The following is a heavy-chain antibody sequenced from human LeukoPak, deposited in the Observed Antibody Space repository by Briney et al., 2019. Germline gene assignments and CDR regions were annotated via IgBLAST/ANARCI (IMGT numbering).Heavy chain of an antibody. J-gene: IGHJ4*02. CDR1: LFTFRSYS. CDR2: ISSSRSYR. V-gene: IGHV3-21*01. D-gene: IGHD4-17*01. Sequence: PGGSLRLSCAASLFTFRSYSMNWVRQAPAKALEWVSSISSSRSYRYYADSVKARFTISSDNAKNSLYLQMNSLRAEDTAVYYCARPEAYGDYGWGQGTLVTVSS. CDR3: ARPEAYGDYG.